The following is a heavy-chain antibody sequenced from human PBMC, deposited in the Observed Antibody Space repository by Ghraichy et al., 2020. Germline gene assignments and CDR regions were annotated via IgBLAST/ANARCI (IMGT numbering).Heavy chain of an antibody. D-gene: IGHD5-24*01. J-gene: IGHJ6*02. V-gene: IGHV3-48*03. CDR1: GFTFSSYE. CDR3: ARDSRRDGYNPFYYYYGMDV. Sequence: LSLTCAASGFTFSSYEMNWVRQAPGKGLEWVSYISSSGSTIYYADSVKGRFTISRDNAKNSLYLQMNSLRAEDTAVYYCARDSRRDGYNPFYYYYGMDVWGQGTTVTVSS. CDR2: ISSSGSTI.